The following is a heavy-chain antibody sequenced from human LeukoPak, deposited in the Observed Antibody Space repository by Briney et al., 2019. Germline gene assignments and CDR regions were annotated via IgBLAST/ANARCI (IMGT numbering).Heavy chain of an antibody. V-gene: IGHV4-4*07. CDR3: AQSYYDFWSGPIGY. J-gene: IGHJ4*02. CDR2: IYPSGST. CDR1: GGSISNYY. D-gene: IGHD3-3*01. Sequence: SETLSLTCTVSGGSISNYYWSWIRQPAGKGLEWIGRIYPSGSTNYNPSLKSRVTMSVDTSKKQFSLRLSSVTAADTAVYYCAQSYYDFWSGPIGYWGQGTLVTVSS.